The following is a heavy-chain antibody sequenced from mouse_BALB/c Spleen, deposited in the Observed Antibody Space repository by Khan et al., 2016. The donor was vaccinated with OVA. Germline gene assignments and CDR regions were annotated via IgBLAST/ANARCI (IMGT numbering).Heavy chain of an antibody. CDR3: AREASSWDFSFPY. CDR1: GYTFTNYV. J-gene: IGHJ3*01. V-gene: IGHV1S136*01. D-gene: IGHD4-1*01. CDR2: INPYNAGT. Sequence: VQLQQSGPELVEPGASVKMSCKASGYTFTNYVMHWVKQKPGQGLEWIGYINPYNAGTRDNEKFKGKATLNSDRSSTTAYMELRRLTSEDSAVYYCAREASSWDFSFPYWGQGTLVTVSA.